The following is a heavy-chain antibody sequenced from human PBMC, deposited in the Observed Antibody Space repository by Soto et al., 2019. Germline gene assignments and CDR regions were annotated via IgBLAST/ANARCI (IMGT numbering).Heavy chain of an antibody. CDR3: ARSMETNYFYCMDV. CDR2: IIPMFGKP. J-gene: IGHJ6*02. CDR1: GGTFRSYA. V-gene: IGHV1-69*01. Sequence: QVQLVQSGAEVREPGSSVKVSCEASGGTFRSYAINWVRQAPGQGLEWMGGIIPMFGKPNYAEKLLGRVTISAHESTRTAYMEVTRLKSEDTAVYYCARSMETNYFYCMDVWGLGTTVTVSS. D-gene: IGHD2-8*01.